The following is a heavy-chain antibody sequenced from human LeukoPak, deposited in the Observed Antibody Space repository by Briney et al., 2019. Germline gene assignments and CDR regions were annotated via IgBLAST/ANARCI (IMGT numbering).Heavy chain of an antibody. V-gene: IGHV3-23*01. J-gene: IGHJ4*02. CDR3: AKGYDYFFDY. Sequence: GGSLRLSCAASGFTFSSCAMTWVRRAPGKGLEWVSTITGSGGTTYYADFSKGRFTISRDNSKNTLYLQMNSLKPEDTAVYYCAKGYDYFFDYWGQGTLVTVSS. CDR2: ITGSGGTT. CDR1: GFTFSSCA. D-gene: IGHD2-2*01.